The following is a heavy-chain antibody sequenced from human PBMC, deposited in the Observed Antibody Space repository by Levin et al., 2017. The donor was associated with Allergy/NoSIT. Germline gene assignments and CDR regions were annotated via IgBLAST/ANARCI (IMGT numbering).Heavy chain of an antibody. CDR1: GFTFSNAW. V-gene: IGHV3-15*07. J-gene: IGHJ5*02. D-gene: IGHD3/OR15-3a*01. CDR3: QATWTNYYGQNWFGP. CDR2: IISEKDGGTT. Sequence: PGGSLRLSCAASGFTFSNAWMTWVRQAPGKGLEWVGLIISEKDGGTTDYAAPVKGRFTIPRDDSKDTLFLQLNSLKTEDTAVDYCQATWTNYYGQNWFGPWGQGTLVTVST.